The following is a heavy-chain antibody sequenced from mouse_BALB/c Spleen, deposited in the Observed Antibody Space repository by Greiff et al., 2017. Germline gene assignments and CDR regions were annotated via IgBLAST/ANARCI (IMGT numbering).Heavy chain of an antibody. J-gene: IGHJ2*01. D-gene: IGHD3-2*01. CDR2: IDPENGDT. CDR3: NVDSSGH. CDR1: GFNIKDYY. Sequence: EVQLQQSGAELVRSGASVKLSCTASGFNIKDYYMHWVKQRPEQGLEWIGWIDPENGDTEYAPKFQGNATMTADTSSNTAYLQLSSLTSEDTAVYYCNVDSSGHWGQGTTLTVSS. V-gene: IGHV14-4*02.